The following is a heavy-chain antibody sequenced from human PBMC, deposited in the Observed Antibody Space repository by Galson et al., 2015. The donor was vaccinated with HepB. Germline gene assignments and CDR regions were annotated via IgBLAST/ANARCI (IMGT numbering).Heavy chain of an antibody. CDR3: AKGRQSLTSCLDY. Sequence: SLRLSCAASRFTFSSYAMTWVRQVPGKGLEWVSTIGGSGRNRYYSESVKGRFTISRDSSKNTLYLQMNSLRAEDTATYYCAKGRQSLTSCLDYWGQGILVTVSS. CDR1: RFTFSSYA. J-gene: IGHJ4*02. CDR2: IGGSGRNR. D-gene: IGHD2-2*01. V-gene: IGHV3-23*01.